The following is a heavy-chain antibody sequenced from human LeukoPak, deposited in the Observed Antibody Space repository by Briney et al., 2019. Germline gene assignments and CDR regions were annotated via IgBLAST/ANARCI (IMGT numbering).Heavy chain of an antibody. V-gene: IGHV4-38-2*02. D-gene: IGHD5-18*01. Sequence: PSETLSLTCTVSGYSISSGYYWGWIRQPPGKGLEWIGSIYHSGSTYYNPSLKSRVTISVDTSKNQFSLKLNSVTATDTAVYYCARENRGSNYGWYFDYWGQGTLVTVSS. CDR1: GYSISSGYY. J-gene: IGHJ4*02. CDR2: IYHSGST. CDR3: ARENRGSNYGWYFDY.